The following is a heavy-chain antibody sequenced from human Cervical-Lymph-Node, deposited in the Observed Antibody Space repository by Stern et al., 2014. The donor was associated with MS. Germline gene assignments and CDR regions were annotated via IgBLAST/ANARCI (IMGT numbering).Heavy chain of an antibody. J-gene: IGHJ4*02. Sequence: EQLVESGGGVVQPGRSLRLSCAASGFTFSYHAMHWVRQAPGKGLEWVALISYDGSDKKDADSVKGRFTISRDNSRNTLYLQMNSLRVDDTAVYYCARGGAVTTSDYYLDYWGQGILVTVSS. CDR3: ARGGAVTTSDYYLDY. CDR1: GFTFSYHA. V-gene: IGHV3-30*01. D-gene: IGHD4-17*01. CDR2: ISYDGSDK.